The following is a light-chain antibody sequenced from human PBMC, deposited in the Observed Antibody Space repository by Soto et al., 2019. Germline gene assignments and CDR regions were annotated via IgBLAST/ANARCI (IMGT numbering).Light chain of an antibody. Sequence: QAVVTQEPSFSVSPGGTVTLTCTLSSGSVSNSYFPSWYQQTPGQAPRTLIYNTNSRSSGVPDRFSASILGNKAALTITGAQADDESDYYCALFMGGGISLFGGGTKVNVL. V-gene: IGLV8-61*01. J-gene: IGLJ3*02. CDR1: SGSVSNSYF. CDR2: NTN. CDR3: ALFMGGGISL.